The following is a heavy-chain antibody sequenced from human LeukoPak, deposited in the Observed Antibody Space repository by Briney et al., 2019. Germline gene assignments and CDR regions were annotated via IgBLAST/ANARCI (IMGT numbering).Heavy chain of an antibody. D-gene: IGHD1-26*01. J-gene: IGHJ1*01. CDR2: TASDGGDR. CDR3: AFLIREPQH. V-gene: IGHV3-7*01. Sequence: GGSLRLSCVVSGSTFSRYYMGWVRQAPGRGLEWVAMTASDGGDRNYVDSVKGRFTISRDNSKNSLYLQMSSLAAEDTAVYYCAFLIREPQHWGRGTLVTVSS. CDR1: GSTFSRYY.